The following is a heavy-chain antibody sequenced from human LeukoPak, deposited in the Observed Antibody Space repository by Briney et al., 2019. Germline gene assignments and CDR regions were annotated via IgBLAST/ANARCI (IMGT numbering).Heavy chain of an antibody. CDR1: GGSIRGSSYN. V-gene: IGHV4-39*07. Sequence: SETLSLTCTVSGGSIRGSSYNWGRIRQPPGKGLEWIGSIYYSGSTYYNPSLKSRVTISVDTSKNQFSLKLSSATAADTAVYYCARDPIVGATEGGNYWGQGTLVTVSS. CDR3: ARDPIVGATEGGNY. J-gene: IGHJ4*02. D-gene: IGHD1-26*01. CDR2: IYYSGST.